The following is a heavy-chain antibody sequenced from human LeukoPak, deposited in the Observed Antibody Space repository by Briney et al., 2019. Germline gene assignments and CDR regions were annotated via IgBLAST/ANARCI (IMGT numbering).Heavy chain of an antibody. CDR2: ISYDGSNK. D-gene: IGHD3-3*01. Sequence: GGSLRLSCVASGSTLSNYWMHWVRQAPGKGLEWVAVISYDGSNKYYADSVKGRFTISRDNSKNTLYLQMNSLRAEDTAVYYCARDRGFWSGYYFDPWGQGTLVTVSS. CDR3: ARDRGFWSGYYFDP. J-gene: IGHJ5*02. CDR1: GSTLSNYW. V-gene: IGHV3-30-3*01.